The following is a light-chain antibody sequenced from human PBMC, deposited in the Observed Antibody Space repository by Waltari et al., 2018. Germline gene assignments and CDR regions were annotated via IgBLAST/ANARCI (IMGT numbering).Light chain of an antibody. Sequence: SYELTQPPSVPVSSGQTASLTCPGRTLGEKNVCWCQQNPGQSPVVVIYEDSKRPSGIPERFSGSNSGSTATLTISGTQAMDEAAYYCQAWDSTAGAVFGCETKLSIL. CDR3: QAWDSTAGAV. CDR1: TLGEKN. J-gene: IGLJ2*01. CDR2: EDS. V-gene: IGLV3-1*01.